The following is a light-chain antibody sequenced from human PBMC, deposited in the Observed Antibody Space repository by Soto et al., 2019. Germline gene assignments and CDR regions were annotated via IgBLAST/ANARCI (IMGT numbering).Light chain of an antibody. CDR1: QSVIRY. V-gene: IGKV3-11*01. CDR3: QHRFNCPWT. J-gene: IGKJ1*01. CDR2: DAS. Sequence: EIVLTQSPATLSLSPGERATLSCRASQSVIRYLAWYQQRPGQAPRLLIYDASYRATGIPARFSGSVSGTDFTLTISSLEPEDVAVYYCQHRFNCPWTFGQGTKVEIK.